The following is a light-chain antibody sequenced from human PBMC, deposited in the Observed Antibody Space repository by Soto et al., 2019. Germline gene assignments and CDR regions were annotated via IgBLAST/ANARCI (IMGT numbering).Light chain of an antibody. CDR3: SSYTSSSTPYV. CDR1: SSDVGGYNY. J-gene: IGLJ1*01. Sequence: QSALTQPASVSGSPGQSITISCAGTSSDVGGYNYVSWYQQHPGKAPKLMIYDVSNRPSGVSNRFSGSKSGNTASLTISGLQAEDEADYCCSSYTSSSTPYVFGTGTKVTVL. CDR2: DVS. V-gene: IGLV2-14*01.